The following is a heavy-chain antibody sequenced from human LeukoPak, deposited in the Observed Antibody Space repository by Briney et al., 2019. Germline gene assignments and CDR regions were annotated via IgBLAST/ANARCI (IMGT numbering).Heavy chain of an antibody. V-gene: IGHV4-39*01. CDR3: ARPHSGGNFLGYDY. CDR1: GGSISSRSYY. J-gene: IGHJ4*02. CDR2: IYYSGST. Sequence: SETLSLTCTVSGGSISSRSYYWGWIRQPPGKGLERIGSIYYSGSTYCNPSLKSRVTISVDTSKNQFSLKLSSVTAADTAVYYCARPHSGGNFLGYDYWGQGTLVTVSS. D-gene: IGHD4-23*01.